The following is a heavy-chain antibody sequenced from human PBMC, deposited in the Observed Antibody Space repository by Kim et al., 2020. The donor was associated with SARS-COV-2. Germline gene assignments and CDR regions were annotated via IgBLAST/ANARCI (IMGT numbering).Heavy chain of an antibody. V-gene: IGHV1-2*06. CDR1: EYTFTGYY. CDR2: INPHSGGT. CDR3: ARDYADYGNGMDV. D-gene: IGHD4-17*01. J-gene: IGHJ6*02. Sequence: ASVKVSCKASEYTFTGYYLHWVRQAPGQGLEWMGRINPHSGGTSYGQMFQGRVTMTRDASISTAYMELSRLRSDDTAVYYCARDYADYGNGMDVWGQGTTVTVSS.